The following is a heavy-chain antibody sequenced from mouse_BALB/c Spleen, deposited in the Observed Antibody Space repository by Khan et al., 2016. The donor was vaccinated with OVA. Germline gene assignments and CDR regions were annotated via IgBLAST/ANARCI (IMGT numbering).Heavy chain of an antibody. CDR2: IWSGGST. CDR3: ARNYYYGRNAMDY. J-gene: IGHJ4*01. Sequence: VQLQQSGPGLVQPSQSLSITCTVSGFSLTSYGVHWVRQSPGKGLEWLGVIWSGGSTDYNAAFISRLSISKDNSKSQVFFKMNILQANDTAIYYCARNYYYGRNAMDYWDQGTSVTVSS. CDR1: GFSLTSYG. D-gene: IGHD1-1*01. V-gene: IGHV2-2*02.